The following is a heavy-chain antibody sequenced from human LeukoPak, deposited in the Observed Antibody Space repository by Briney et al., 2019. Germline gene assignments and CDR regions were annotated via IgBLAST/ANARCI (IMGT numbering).Heavy chain of an antibody. CDR3: IRQECSGGSCSYVDY. CDR1: GFDFSGFY. CDR2: IRSKPSSYTT. Sequence: GGSLRLSCAASGFDFSGFYMHWVRQASGRGLEWVGLIRSKPSSYTTVYAASVKGRFTISRDDSKNTAYLQMNSLKAEDTAVYYCIRQECSGGSCSYVDYWGQGTLVTVSS. J-gene: IGHJ4*02. D-gene: IGHD2-15*01. V-gene: IGHV3-73*01.